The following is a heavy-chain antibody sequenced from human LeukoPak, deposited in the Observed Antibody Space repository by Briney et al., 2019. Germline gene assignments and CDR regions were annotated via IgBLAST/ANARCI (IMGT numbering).Heavy chain of an antibody. CDR3: ATDLVMVRGVNLFDY. J-gene: IGHJ4*02. D-gene: IGHD3-10*01. CDR2: FDPEDGET. Sequence: VSVKVSCKVSGYTLTELSMHWVRQAPGKGLEWMGGFDPEDGETIYAQKFQGRVTMTEDTSTDTAYMELSSLRSEDTAVYYCATDLVMVRGVNLFDYWGQGTLVTVSS. CDR1: GYTLTELS. V-gene: IGHV1-24*01.